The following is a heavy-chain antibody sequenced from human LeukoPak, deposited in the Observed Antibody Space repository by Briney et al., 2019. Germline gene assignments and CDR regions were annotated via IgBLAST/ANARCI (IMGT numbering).Heavy chain of an antibody. D-gene: IGHD3-10*01. CDR2: INPNSGGT. V-gene: IGHV1-2*02. CDR3: ARGTVRGALPNWFDP. Sequence: ASVKVSCKASGYTFTGYCIHWLRQAPGQGLEWMGWINPNSGGTNYAQKFQGTVTTTRDTSINTAYMEVSGLRSDDTAVYYCARGTVRGALPNWFDPWGQGTLVTVAS. J-gene: IGHJ5*02. CDR1: GYTFTGYC.